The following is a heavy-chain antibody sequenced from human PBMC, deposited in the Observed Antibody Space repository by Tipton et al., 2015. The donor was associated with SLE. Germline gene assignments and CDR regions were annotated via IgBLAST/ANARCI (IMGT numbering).Heavy chain of an antibody. CDR2: IYQSGST. J-gene: IGHJ3*01. V-gene: IGHV4-59*01. CDR3: ARGPVGSGYYSSSDAFDL. D-gene: IGHD3-22*01. Sequence: TLSLTCTVSGGSIGTYYWSWLRQPPGKGLEWIGYIYQSGSTTYNRSLKSRVSMSVDTSKNQFSLSLGSVTAADTAVYYCARGPVGSGYYSSSDAFDLWGQGTMVTVSS. CDR1: GGSIGTYY.